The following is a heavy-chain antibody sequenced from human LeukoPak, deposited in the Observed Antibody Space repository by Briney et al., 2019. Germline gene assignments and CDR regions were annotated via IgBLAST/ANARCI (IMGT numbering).Heavy chain of an antibody. CDR2: INPHSGGT. CDR3: ARQGDADLFLWSPDY. D-gene: IGHD3-10*01. J-gene: IGHJ4*02. CDR1: GYTFTGYY. Sequence: ASVKVSCKASGYTFTGYYIHWVRQAPGQGLEWMGWINPHSGGTSYAQKFQGRVTMTRDTSISTAYMELSRLTSDDTAVYYCARQGDADLFLWSPDYWGQGTLVTVSS. V-gene: IGHV1-2*02.